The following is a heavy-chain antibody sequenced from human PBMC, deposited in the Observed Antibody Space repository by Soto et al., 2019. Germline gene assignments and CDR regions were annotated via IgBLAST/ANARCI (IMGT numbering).Heavy chain of an antibody. J-gene: IGHJ4*02. D-gene: IGHD3-22*01. CDR1: DFILSDAW. V-gene: IGHV3-15*07. CDR3: ASYRYSSGLRRYAY. Sequence: EVQLEESGGGLIKPGESLTLSCAASDFILSDAWMKWVRQAPGKGLEWVGRIKSKAHGGTTDYAAPLKGRFTILRDDSKHTLYLQMNSLQPEDTAMYYCASYRYSSGLRRYAYLGQGALVTVSS. CDR2: IKSKAHGGTT.